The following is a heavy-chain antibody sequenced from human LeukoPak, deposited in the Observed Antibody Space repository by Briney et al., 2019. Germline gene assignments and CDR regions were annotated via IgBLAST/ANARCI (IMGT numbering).Heavy chain of an antibody. CDR2: IYYSGST. V-gene: IGHV4-39*01. CDR3: ARQAVLGGTRWFDP. D-gene: IGHD1-26*01. J-gene: IGHJ5*02. CDR1: GGSLSSSRYY. Sequence: SETLSLTCTVSGGSLSSSRYYWGWIRQPPGKGLEWIGGIYYSGSTYYNPSLKSRVTISVDTSKSQFSLRLRSVTAADSALYYCARQAVLGGTRWFDPWGQGTLVTVSS.